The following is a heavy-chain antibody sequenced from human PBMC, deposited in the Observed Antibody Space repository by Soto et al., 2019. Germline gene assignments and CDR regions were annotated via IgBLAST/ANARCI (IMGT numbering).Heavy chain of an antibody. CDR1: GYTFTSSA. J-gene: IGHJ5*02. CDR2: INAGNGNT. V-gene: IGHV1-3*01. CDR3: SRAYQLLLRSQSTNWFDP. Sequence: ASVKVSCKASGYTFTSSAMHWVRQAPGQRLEWMGWINAGNGNTKYSQKFQGRVTITRDTSASTAYMELSSLRAEDTAVYYCSRAYQLLLRSQSTNWFDPWGQGTLVTVSS. D-gene: IGHD2-2*01.